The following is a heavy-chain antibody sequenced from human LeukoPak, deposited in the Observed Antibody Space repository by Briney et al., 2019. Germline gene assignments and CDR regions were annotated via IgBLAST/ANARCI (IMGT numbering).Heavy chain of an antibody. CDR2: ISGSGGST. D-gene: IGHD2-15*01. CDR3: AKGAMVVVAVASDY. V-gene: IGHV3-23*01. CDR1: GFTFSSYA. Sequence: GGSLRLSCAASGFTFSSYAMSWVRQAPGKGLEWVSAISGSGGSTYYADSVKGRFTISRGNSKNTLYLQMNSLRAEDAAVYYCAKGAMVVVAVASDYWGQGTLVTVSS. J-gene: IGHJ4*02.